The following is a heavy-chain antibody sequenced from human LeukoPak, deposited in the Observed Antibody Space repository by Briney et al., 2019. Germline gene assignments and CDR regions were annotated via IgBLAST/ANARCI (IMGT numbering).Heavy chain of an antibody. CDR1: GFTFSSYS. D-gene: IGHD3-3*02. CDR3: ARDTTALSIDY. Sequence: GGSLRLSCAASGFTFSSYSMNWVRQAPGKGLEWISYISSSSSTIYYADSVKSRFTISRDNAKNSLYLQMNSLRAEDTAVYYCARDTTALSIDYWGQGTLVTVSS. CDR2: ISSSSSTI. V-gene: IGHV3-48*01. J-gene: IGHJ4*02.